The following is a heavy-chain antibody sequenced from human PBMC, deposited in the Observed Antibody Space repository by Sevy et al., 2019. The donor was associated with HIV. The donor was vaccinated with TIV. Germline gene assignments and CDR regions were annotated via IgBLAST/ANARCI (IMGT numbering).Heavy chain of an antibody. J-gene: IGHJ6*02. V-gene: IGHV3-7*01. CDR2: IKQDGSEK. CDR3: AREGAIAAAGKMDV. D-gene: IGHD6-13*01. CDR1: GFTFSSYW. Sequence: GSLRLSCAASGFTFSSYWMSWVRQAPGKGLEWVANIKQDGSEKYYVDSVKGRFTISRDNAKNSLYLQMNSLRAEDTAVYYCAREGAIAAAGKMDVWGHGTTVTVSS.